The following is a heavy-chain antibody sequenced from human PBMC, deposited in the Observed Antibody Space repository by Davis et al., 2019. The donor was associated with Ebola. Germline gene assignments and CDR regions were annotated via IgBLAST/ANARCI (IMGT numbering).Heavy chain of an antibody. CDR1: GFTFSSYG. Sequence: GESLKISCAASGFTFSSYGMHWVRQAPGKGLEWVAVISYDGSNKYYADSVKGRFTISRDNSKNTLYLQMNSLRAEDTAVYYCAKIAGGLWGQGTLVTVSS. J-gene: IGHJ4*02. CDR3: AKIAGGL. D-gene: IGHD6-13*01. CDR2: ISYDGSNK. V-gene: IGHV3-30*18.